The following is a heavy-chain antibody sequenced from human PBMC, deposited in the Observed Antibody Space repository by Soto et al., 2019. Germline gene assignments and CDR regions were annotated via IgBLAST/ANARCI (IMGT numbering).Heavy chain of an antibody. J-gene: IGHJ4*02. CDR1: AGSIRSGDYY. V-gene: IGHV4-30-4*01. CDR3: AGELGTFYFDH. Sequence: QVQLQESGPGLVKPSQTLSLTCTVSAGSIRSGDYYWTWIRQPTGKGLEWIGYIDHSGSAYYNPSLKSRATRSIDTSNNQFSLKMTSVTAADTAVYYCAGELGTFYFDHWGQGTLVTVSS. D-gene: IGHD7-27*01. CDR2: IDHSGSA.